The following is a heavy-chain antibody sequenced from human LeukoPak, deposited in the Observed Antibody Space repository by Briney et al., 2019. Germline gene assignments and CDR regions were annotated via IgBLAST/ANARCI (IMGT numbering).Heavy chain of an antibody. CDR2: ISAYNGNT. D-gene: IGHD3-22*01. Sequence: ASVKVSCKASGYTFTSYGISWVRQAPGQGLEWMGWISAYNGNTNYAQKLQGRVTMATDTSTSTAYMELRSLRSDDTAVYYCARAAVQYYYDSSGYYPQTWGQGTLVTDSS. CDR1: GYTFTSYG. V-gene: IGHV1-18*01. CDR3: ARAAVQYYYDSSGYYPQT. J-gene: IGHJ5*02.